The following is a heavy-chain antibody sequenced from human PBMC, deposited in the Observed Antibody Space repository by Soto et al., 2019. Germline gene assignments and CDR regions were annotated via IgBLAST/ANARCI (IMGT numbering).Heavy chain of an antibody. V-gene: IGHV4-34*01. D-gene: IGHD2-8*01. CDR2: INHSGST. CDR1: GGSFSGYY. Sequence: SETLSLTCAVYGGSFSGYYWSWIRQPPGKGLEWIGEINHSGSTNYNPSLKSRVTISVDTSKNQFSLKLSSVTAADTAVYYCARLSKGYCTNGVCHTHYYYGMDVWGQGTTVTVSS. CDR3: ARLSKGYCTNGVCHTHYYYGMDV. J-gene: IGHJ6*02.